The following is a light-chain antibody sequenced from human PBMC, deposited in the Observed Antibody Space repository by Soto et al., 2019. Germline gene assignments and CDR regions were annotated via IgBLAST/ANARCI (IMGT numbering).Light chain of an antibody. V-gene: IGKV1-5*03. CDR1: QSISSW. CDR2: KAS. Sequence: DIQMTQSPSTLSASVGDRVTITCRASQSISSWLAWYQQKPGKAPKLLINKASSLESGVPSRFSGSGSGTEFTLTISSLQPDDFATYYCQQYKSHRRTFGQGTQVDIK. CDR3: QQYKSHRRT. J-gene: IGKJ1*01.